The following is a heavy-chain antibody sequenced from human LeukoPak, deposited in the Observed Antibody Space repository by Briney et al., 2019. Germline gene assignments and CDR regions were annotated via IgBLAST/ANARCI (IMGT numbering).Heavy chain of an antibody. CDR2: ISSRSSHI. D-gene: IGHD3-16*02. CDR3: ARDRGDYNYIWGSYQDI. Sequence: PGGSLRLSCAASGFTFSSYSMNWVRQAPGKGLEWVSSISSRSSHIYYADSVKGRFTISRDNAKNSLFLQMSSLRGEDTAVYYCARDRGDYNYIWGSYQDIWGQGTRVTVSS. CDR1: GFTFSSYS. V-gene: IGHV3-21*01. J-gene: IGHJ3*02.